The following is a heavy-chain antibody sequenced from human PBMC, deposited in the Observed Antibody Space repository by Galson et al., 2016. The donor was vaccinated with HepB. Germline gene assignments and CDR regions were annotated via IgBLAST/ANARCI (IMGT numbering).Heavy chain of an antibody. V-gene: IGHV3-30*03. D-gene: IGHD5-18*01. CDR2: ISYDGDTK. CDR3: ASDPRQWQRGYNYGFEY. CDR1: RFTFSTYG. Sequence: SLRLSCAASRFTFSTYGMHWVRQAPGKGLEWVAVISYDGDTKYHADSVKGRFTISRDNSKNTLYLQMHRLRFEDTAVYYCASDPRQWQRGYNYGFEYWGQGTLVSVSS. J-gene: IGHJ4*02.